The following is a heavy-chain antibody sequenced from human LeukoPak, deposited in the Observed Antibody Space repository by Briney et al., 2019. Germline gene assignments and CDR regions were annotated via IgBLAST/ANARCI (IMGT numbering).Heavy chain of an antibody. CDR2: ISAGGDRT. Sequence: PGGSLRLSCAAFGXAFSSLDMGWVRQAPRKGLEWVSAISAGGDRTYYADSVRGRFTLSRDKSKNTLYLQMNSLRAEDTAVYYCARVAWAAGSFDYWGQGTLVTVSS. J-gene: IGHJ4*02. V-gene: IGHV3-23*01. CDR1: GXAFSSLD. D-gene: IGHD6-13*01. CDR3: ARVAWAAGSFDY.